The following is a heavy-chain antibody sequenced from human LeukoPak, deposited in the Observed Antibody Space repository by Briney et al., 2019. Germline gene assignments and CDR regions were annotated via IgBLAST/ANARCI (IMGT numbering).Heavy chain of an antibody. J-gene: IGHJ6*03. D-gene: IGHD1-26*01. Sequence: PGGSLRLSCAASGFTFSNYGMHWVRQAPGKGLEWVATNRYYVDSVKGRFTISRDNSRNTLYLQMDSLGAEDTAVYYCAKTRGTYYAYYYYMDVWGKGTTVTVSS. CDR1: GFTFSNYG. CDR2: NR. V-gene: IGHV3-30*02. CDR3: AKTRGTYYAYYYYMDV.